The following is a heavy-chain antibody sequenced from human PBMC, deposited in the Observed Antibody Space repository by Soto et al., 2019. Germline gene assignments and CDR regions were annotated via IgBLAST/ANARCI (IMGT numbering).Heavy chain of an antibody. V-gene: IGHV4-31*11. CDR3: ARYPPWFDP. CDR2: IYYSGST. J-gene: IGHJ5*02. CDR1: GGSISSSGYS. Sequence: SETLSLTCAVSGGSISSSGYSWSWIRQHPGKGLEWIGYIYYSGSTYYNPSLKSRVTISVDTSKNQFPPKLSSVTAADTAVYYCARYPPWFDPCGQRTLVTVSS.